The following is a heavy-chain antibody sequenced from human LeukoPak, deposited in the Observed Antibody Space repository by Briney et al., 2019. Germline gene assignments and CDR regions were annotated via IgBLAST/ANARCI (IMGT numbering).Heavy chain of an antibody. CDR3: ATDGAGFDT. CDR2: INIGGTNT. J-gene: IGHJ5*02. Sequence: GGSLRLSCAAPGSTFNDYYMSWIRQAPGKGLEWLSYINIGGTNTHYADSVKGRFTISRDNAKKSLYLEMNNLRAEDTAVYYCATDGAGFDTWGQGVLVTVSS. V-gene: IGHV3-11*01. CDR1: GSTFNDYY.